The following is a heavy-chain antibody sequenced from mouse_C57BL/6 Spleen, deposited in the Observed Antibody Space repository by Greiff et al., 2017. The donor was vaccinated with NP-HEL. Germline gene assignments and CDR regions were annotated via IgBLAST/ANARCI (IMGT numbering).Heavy chain of an antibody. V-gene: IGHV1-22*01. CDR3: AITTVGFDY. J-gene: IGHJ2*01. CDR2: INPNDGGT. Sequence: EVQLQQSGPELVKPGASVKMSCKASGYTFTDYNMHWVKQSHGKSLEWIGYINPNDGGTSYNQKFKGKATLTVNKSSSTAYMELRSLTSEDSAVYYCAITTVGFDYWGQGTTLTVSS. D-gene: IGHD1-1*01. CDR1: GYTFTDYN.